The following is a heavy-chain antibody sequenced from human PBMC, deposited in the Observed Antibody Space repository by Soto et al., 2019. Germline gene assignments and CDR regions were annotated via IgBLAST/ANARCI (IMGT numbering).Heavy chain of an antibody. CDR1: GGSISRGGYS. V-gene: IGHV4-30-2*01. Sequence: NPSETLSLTCAVSGGSISRGGYSWSWIRQPPGKGLEWIGYIYHSGSTYYNPSLKSRVTISVDRSKNQFSLKLSSVTAADTAVYYCDRGYGAYGMDVWGQGTPVTVSS. D-gene: IGHD5-18*01. J-gene: IGHJ6*02. CDR2: IYHSGST. CDR3: DRGYGAYGMDV.